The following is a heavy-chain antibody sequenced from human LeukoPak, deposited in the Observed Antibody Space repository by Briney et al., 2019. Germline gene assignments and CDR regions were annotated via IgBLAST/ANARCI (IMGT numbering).Heavy chain of an antibody. CDR1: GGSISSGGYS. D-gene: IGHD3-10*01. CDR3: ARGVLLWFGELESFDY. Sequence: SQTLSLTCAVSGGSISSGGYSWSWIRQPPGKGLEWLGYIYHSGSTYYNPSLKSRVTISVDRSKNQFSLKLSSVTAADTAVYYCARGVLLWFGELESFDYWGQGTLVTVSS. V-gene: IGHV4-30-2*01. CDR2: IYHSGST. J-gene: IGHJ4*02.